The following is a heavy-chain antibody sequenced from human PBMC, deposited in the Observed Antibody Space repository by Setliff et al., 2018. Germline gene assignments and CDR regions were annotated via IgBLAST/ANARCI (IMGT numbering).Heavy chain of an antibody. V-gene: IGHV3-7*03. J-gene: IGHJ4*02. CDR3: ARDPTRKFDS. Sequence: GGSLRLSCATSGFIFSSYWMSWVRQAPGKGLEWVANIKEDGSEKYYIESVKGRFTISRDNAKNSLYLQMNSLRAEDTAVYYCARDPTRKFDSWGQGTLVTVSS. CDR2: IKEDGSEK. CDR1: GFIFSSYW.